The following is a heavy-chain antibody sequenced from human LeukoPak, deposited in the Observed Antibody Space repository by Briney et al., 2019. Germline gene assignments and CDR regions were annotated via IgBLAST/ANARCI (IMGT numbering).Heavy chain of an antibody. CDR1: GFTFSAYW. J-gene: IGHJ4*02. CDR3: ARGYSGYFYY. D-gene: IGHD5-12*01. CDR2: INNDGSST. Sequence: GGSLRLSCAASGFTFSAYWMHWVRQVPGKGLEWVSRINNDGSSTTYADSVKGRFTISRDNAKNTLYLQMNSLRAEDTAVYYCARGYSGYFYYWGQGTLVTVSS. V-gene: IGHV3-74*01.